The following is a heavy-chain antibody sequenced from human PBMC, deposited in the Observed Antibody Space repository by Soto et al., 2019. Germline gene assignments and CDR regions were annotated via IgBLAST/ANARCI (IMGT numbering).Heavy chain of an antibody. CDR2: IYYSGST. J-gene: IGHJ4*02. CDR3: ARAGELWFGELILGPYDY. D-gene: IGHD3-10*01. V-gene: IGHV4-59*01. CDR1: GGSISSYY. Sequence: SETLSLTCTVSGGSISSYYWSWIRKPPGKGLEWIGYIYYSGSTNYNPSLKSRVTISVDTSKNQFSLKLSSVTAADTAVYYCARAGELWFGELILGPYDYWGQGTLVTVSS.